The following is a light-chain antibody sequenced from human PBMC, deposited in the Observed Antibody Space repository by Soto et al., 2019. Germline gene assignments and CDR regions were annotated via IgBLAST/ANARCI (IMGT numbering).Light chain of an antibody. CDR3: QQYDSSPRT. J-gene: IGKJ1*01. Sequence: EIVMTQSPATLSVSPGESATLSCRASQDINNNLAWYQQKPGQAPRLLIYRTSNRATGIPDRFSGSGSGTDFTLTISRLEPEDFAVYWCQQYDSSPRTFGQGTKVDIK. V-gene: IGKV3-20*01. CDR2: RTS. CDR1: QDINNN.